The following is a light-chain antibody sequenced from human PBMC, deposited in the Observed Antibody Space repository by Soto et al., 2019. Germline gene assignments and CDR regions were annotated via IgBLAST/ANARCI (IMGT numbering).Light chain of an antibody. Sequence: QSALTQPRSVSGSPGQSVTISCTGTSSDVGGYNYVSWYRQHPGKAPKLMIYDVSKRPSGVPDRFSGSKSGNTASLTISGLQAEDEADYYCCSYAGTYGVVFGGGTKLTVL. CDR3: CSYAGTYGVV. CDR2: DVS. J-gene: IGLJ2*01. V-gene: IGLV2-11*01. CDR1: SSDVGGYNY.